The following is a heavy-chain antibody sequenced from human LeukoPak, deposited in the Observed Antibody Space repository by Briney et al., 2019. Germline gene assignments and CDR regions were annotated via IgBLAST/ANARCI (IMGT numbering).Heavy chain of an antibody. Sequence: SETLSLTCTVSGGSISSNNYYWGWIRQPPGKGLEWIGSIYYSGTTYYNPSLKSRVTISVDRSKNQFSLKLSSVTAADTAVYYCAREGGYSYGDAPLHFDYWGQGTLVTVSS. V-gene: IGHV4-39*07. CDR2: IYYSGTT. D-gene: IGHD5-18*01. CDR1: GGSISSNNYY. CDR3: AREGGYSYGDAPLHFDY. J-gene: IGHJ4*02.